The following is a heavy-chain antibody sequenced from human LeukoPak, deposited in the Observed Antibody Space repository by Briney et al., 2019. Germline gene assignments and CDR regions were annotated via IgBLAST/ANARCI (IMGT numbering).Heavy chain of an antibody. CDR3: ARAYQLEYFDY. V-gene: IGHV4-59*01. Sequence: SETLSLTCAVYGGSFSGYYWSWIRQPPGKGLEWIGYIYYSGSTNYNPSLKSRVTISVDTSKNQFSLKLSSVTAADTAVYYCARAYQLEYFDYRGQGTLVTVSS. J-gene: IGHJ4*02. D-gene: IGHD6-13*01. CDR2: IYYSGST. CDR1: GGSFSGYY.